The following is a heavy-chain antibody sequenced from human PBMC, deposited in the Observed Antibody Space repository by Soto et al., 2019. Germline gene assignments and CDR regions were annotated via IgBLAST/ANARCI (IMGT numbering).Heavy chain of an antibody. Sequence: GGSLRLSCAASGFTFSSYSMNWVRQAPGKGLEWVSYISSSSSTIYYADSVKGRFTISRDNAKNSLYLQMNSLRAEDTAVYYCARDRWIAAPNSLGAAEFDYWGQGTLVTVSS. CDR2: ISSSSSTI. D-gene: IGHD6-6*01. J-gene: IGHJ4*02. CDR3: ARDRWIAAPNSLGAAEFDY. CDR1: GFTFSSYS. V-gene: IGHV3-48*01.